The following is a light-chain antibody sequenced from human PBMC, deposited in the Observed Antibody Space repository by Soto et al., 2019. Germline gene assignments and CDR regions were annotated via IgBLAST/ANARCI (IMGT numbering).Light chain of an antibody. Sequence: EIVMTQSPGTLSVSPGERATLSCGASQSVSSNLAWYQQKPGQAPRLLIYGASTRATGIPARFIGSGSGTEFILTISRLQYEDFAVYYCQQYHDWVTFGGGNKV. CDR2: GAS. J-gene: IGKJ4*01. V-gene: IGKV3D-15*01. CDR1: QSVSSN. CDR3: QQYHDWVT.